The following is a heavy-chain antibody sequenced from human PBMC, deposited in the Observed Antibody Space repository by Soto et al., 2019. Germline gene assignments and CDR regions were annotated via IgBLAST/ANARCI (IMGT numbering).Heavy chain of an antibody. CDR1: GFTFDDYA. J-gene: IGHJ4*02. Sequence: TGGSLRLSCAASGFTFDDYAMHWVRQAPGKGLEWVSGISWNSGSIGYADSVKGRFTISRDNAKNSLYLQMNSLRAEDTALYYCAKDIEWLRFGGDLGLDYWGQGTLVTVSS. D-gene: IGHD5-12*01. CDR2: ISWNSGSI. V-gene: IGHV3-9*01. CDR3: AKDIEWLRFGGDLGLDY.